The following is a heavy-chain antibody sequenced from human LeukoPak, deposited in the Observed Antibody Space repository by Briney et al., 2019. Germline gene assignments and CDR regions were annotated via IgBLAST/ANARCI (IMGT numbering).Heavy chain of an antibody. D-gene: IGHD3-9*01. J-gene: IGHJ4*02. CDR3: ARARRVRRLRYFDWLFRGYYFDY. V-gene: IGHV4-4*02. CDR1: GGSFSSRTW. CDR2: IYLSVST. Sequence: PSGTLSLTCTVSGGSFSSRTWWIWVRQPPGKGLEWIGEIYLSVSTNYNPSLKSRVTMSVDKSKNQFSLKVSSVTAADAAVYYCARARRVRRLRYFDWLFRGYYFDYWGQGTLVTVSS.